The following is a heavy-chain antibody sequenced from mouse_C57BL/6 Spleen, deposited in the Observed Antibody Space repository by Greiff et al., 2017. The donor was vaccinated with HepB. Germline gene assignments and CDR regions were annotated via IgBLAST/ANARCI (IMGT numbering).Heavy chain of an antibody. CDR1: GFTFSDFY. V-gene: IGHV7-1*01. D-gene: IGHD1-1*02. J-gene: IGHJ4*01. CDR3: ARDVGGYYAMDY. Sequence: EVKLMESGGGLVQSGRSLRLSCATSGFTFSDFYMEWVRQAPGKGLEWIAASRNKANDYTTEYSASVKGRFIVSRDTSQSILYLQMNALRAEDTAIYYCARDVGGYYAMDYWGQGTSVTVSS. CDR2: SRNKANDYTT.